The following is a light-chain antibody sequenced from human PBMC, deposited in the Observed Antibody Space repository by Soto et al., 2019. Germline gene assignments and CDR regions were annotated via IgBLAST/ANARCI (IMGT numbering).Light chain of an antibody. Sequence: QSALTQPPSASGTPGQRVTISCSGSRSSVGSNTVNWYQHLPGTAPKLLIYSNNHRPSGVPDRFSASKDGASASLAISGLQSEDEGDYYCAAWDASLGGFYVFGSGTKVTVL. CDR2: SNN. J-gene: IGLJ1*01. CDR3: AAWDASLGGFYV. V-gene: IGLV1-44*01. CDR1: RSSVGSNT.